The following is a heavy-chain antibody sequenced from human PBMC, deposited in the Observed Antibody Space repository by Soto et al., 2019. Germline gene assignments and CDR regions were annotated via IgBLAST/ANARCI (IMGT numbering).Heavy chain of an antibody. J-gene: IGHJ6*02. CDR2: IYPGDSDT. Sequence: PGESLKISCKGSGYSFTSYWIGWVRQMPGKGLEWMGIIYPGDSDTRYSPSFQGQVTISADKSISTAYLQWSSLKASDTAMYYCARTSAAGRYYYGMDVWGQGTTVTVSS. CDR3: ARTSAAGRYYYGMDV. CDR1: GYSFTSYW. V-gene: IGHV5-51*01. D-gene: IGHD6-13*01.